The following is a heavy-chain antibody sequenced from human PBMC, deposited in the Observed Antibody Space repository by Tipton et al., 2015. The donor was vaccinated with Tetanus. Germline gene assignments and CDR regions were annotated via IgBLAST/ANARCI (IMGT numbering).Heavy chain of an antibody. CDR2: THPSDSDS. Sequence: QLVQSGAEVKKPGESLKISCKASGYSFTYWVGWVRQMPGKGLEWMGITHPSDSDSRYSPSIEGQVTISAEKSISTAYLQWSSLKASDTAMYYCARLTPQGYFDCWGQGALVAVSS. J-gene: IGHJ4*02. V-gene: IGHV5-51*01. CDR3: ARLTPQGYFDC. CDR1: GYSFTYW.